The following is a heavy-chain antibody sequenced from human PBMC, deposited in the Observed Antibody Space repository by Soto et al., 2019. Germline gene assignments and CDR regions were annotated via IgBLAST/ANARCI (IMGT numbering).Heavy chain of an antibody. D-gene: IGHD2-15*01. V-gene: IGHV3-30*04. CDR1: GFTFSIYA. CDR2: ISFDGKKI. Sequence: QVQLVESGGGVVQPGSSRRLSCTASGFTFSIYAMHWVRQAPGKGLEWVSIISFDGKKIDYAGSVRGRFTISRDNSQNQLYLQMDSLRTEDTAVYYCARRDFYCRGRNCFSGDYAMDVWGQGTTVTVSS. J-gene: IGHJ6*02. CDR3: ARRDFYCRGRNCFSGDYAMDV.